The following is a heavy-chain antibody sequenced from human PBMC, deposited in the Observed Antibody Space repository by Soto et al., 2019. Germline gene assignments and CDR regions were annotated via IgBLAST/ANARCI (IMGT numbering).Heavy chain of an antibody. D-gene: IGHD2-8*01. V-gene: IGHV1-24*01. CDR3: ATGVPNGRYLDDY. CDR1: GYTLTKLS. Sequence: ASVKVSCKVSGYTLTKLSMRWVRQAPGKGLEWVGGFDPEDGETLHAQSFQGRIAMTEDTSTNTAYMELTSLISEDTGAYYCATGVPNGRYLDDYWGQGTPVTVSS. J-gene: IGHJ4*02. CDR2: FDPEDGET.